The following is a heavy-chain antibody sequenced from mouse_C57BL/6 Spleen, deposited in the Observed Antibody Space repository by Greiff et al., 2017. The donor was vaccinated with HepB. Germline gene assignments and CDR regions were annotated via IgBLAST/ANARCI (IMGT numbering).Heavy chain of an antibody. CDR1: GYTFTSYW. CDR3: ARSRGNYGYFDV. CDR2: IDPSDSYT. J-gene: IGHJ1*03. Sequence: QVQLQQPGAELVRPGTSVKLSCKASGYTFTSYWMHWVKQRPGQGLEWIGVIDPSDSYTNYNQKFKGKATLTVDTSSSTAYMQRSSLTSEDSAVYYCARSRGNYGYFDVWGTGTTVTVSS. V-gene: IGHV1-59*01. D-gene: IGHD2-1*01.